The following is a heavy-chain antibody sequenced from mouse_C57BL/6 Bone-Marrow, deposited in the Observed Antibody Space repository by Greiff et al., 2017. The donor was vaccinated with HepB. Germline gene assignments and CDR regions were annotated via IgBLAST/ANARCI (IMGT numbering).Heavy chain of an antibody. Sequence: EVKVVESGGDLVKPGGSLKLSCAASGFTFSSYGMSWVRQTPDKRLEWVATISSGGSYTYYPDSVKGRFTISRDNAKNTVYLQMSSLKSEDTAMYYCAREGVCYWYFDVWGTGTTVTVSS. D-gene: IGHD2-10*02. CDR3: AREGVCYWYFDV. V-gene: IGHV5-6*01. J-gene: IGHJ1*03. CDR1: GFTFSSYG. CDR2: ISSGGSYT.